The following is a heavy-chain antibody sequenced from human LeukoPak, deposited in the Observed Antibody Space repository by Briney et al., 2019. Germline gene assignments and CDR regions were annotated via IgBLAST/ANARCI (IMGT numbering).Heavy chain of an antibody. CDR3: AKGGKMGTPMGGRDFDY. J-gene: IGHJ4*02. V-gene: IGHV3-30*18. Sequence: PGGSLRLSCAASGFSFKNYAMHWVRQAPGKGLEWVAVTSDSGSLQWYADSVKGRFTISRDNSKNTVHLQMSSLRVDDTATYYCAKGGKMGTPMGGRDFDYWGQGTLVTVSS. CDR2: TSDSGSLQ. D-gene: IGHD5-24*01. CDR1: GFSFKNYA.